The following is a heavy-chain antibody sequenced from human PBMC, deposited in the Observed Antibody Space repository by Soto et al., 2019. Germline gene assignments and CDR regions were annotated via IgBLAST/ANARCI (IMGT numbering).Heavy chain of an antibody. CDR3: ASGGTPIDY. CDR2: ISAYNGNT. V-gene: IGHV1-18*01. Sequence: QVQLVQSGAEVKKPGASVKVSCKASGYTFTNFGISWVRQAPGQGLEWMGWISAYNGNTNYAQNFQGRATMTTDTSTSPASMELWSLSSDDTAVYFCASGGTPIDYCGQATLVTVSS. CDR1: GYTFTNFG. D-gene: IGHD1-26*01. J-gene: IGHJ4*02.